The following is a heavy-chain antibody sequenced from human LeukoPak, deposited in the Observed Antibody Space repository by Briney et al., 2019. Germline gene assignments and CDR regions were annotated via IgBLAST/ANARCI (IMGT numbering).Heavy chain of an antibody. J-gene: IGHJ5*02. Sequence: ETLSLTCTVSGGSISSYYWSWIRQPPGKGLEWVSSISSSSSYIYYADSVKGRFTISRDNAKNSLYLQMNSLRAEDTAVYYCARVGIRTSTGFDPWGQGTLVTVSS. CDR1: GGSISSYY. CDR2: ISSSSSYI. CDR3: ARVGIRTSTGFDP. V-gene: IGHV3-21*01. D-gene: IGHD2-2*01.